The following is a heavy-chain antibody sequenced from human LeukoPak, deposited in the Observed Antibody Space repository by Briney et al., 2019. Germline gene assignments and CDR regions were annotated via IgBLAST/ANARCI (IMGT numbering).Heavy chain of an antibody. D-gene: IGHD3-9*01. V-gene: IGHV1-2*02. J-gene: IGHJ4*02. Sequence: ASVKVSCNASGYTFTGYYMHWVRQAPGQGLEWMGWINPNSGGTNYAQKFQGRVTMTRDTSISTAYMELSRLRSDDTAVYYCARSPHILTGENFDYWGQGTLLTVSS. CDR1: GYTFTGYY. CDR3: ARSPHILTGENFDY. CDR2: INPNSGGT.